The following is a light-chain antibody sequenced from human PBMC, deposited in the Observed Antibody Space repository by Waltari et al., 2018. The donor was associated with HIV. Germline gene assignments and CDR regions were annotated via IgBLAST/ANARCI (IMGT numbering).Light chain of an antibody. CDR2: SNS. V-gene: IGLV1-44*01. Sequence: QSVLTQPPSASGTPGQRVTISCSGSSSNIGSNTVNWYQQLPGTAPNLLIYSNSQRPSGVPDRFSGSKSGTSASLAISGLQSEDEADYYCAAWDDTLNGYVFGTGTKVTVL. CDR3: AAWDDTLNGYV. CDR1: SSNIGSNT. J-gene: IGLJ1*01.